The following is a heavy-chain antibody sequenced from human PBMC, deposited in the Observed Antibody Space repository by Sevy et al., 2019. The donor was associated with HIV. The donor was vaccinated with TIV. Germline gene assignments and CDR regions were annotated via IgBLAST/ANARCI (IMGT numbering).Heavy chain of an antibody. J-gene: IGHJ6*02. V-gene: IGHV3-23*01. CDR3: AKASELITIFWEDYYYGMDV. Sequence: GGSLRLSCAASGFTFDSYAMNWVRQAPGKGLEWVSAISGSALTTYYAGSVKGRFTISRDNSKNTLYLQMNSLRAEDTAVYYCAKASELITIFWEDYYYGMDVWGQGTTVTVSS. D-gene: IGHD3-9*01. CDR2: ISGSALTT. CDR1: GFTFDSYA.